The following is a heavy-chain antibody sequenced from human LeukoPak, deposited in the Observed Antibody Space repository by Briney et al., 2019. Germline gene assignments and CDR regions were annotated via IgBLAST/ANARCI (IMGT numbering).Heavy chain of an antibody. J-gene: IGHJ4*02. CDR1: GYTFNGYN. Sequence: ASVKVSCKASGYTFNGYNIHWVRQAPGQGPEWMGVISPSGGSTTYAQKFQGRVTLTRDMSTSTDYLELSSLRSEDTAVYYCARVEYSSSLYYFDYWGQGTLVTVSS. V-gene: IGHV1-46*02. CDR2: ISPSGGST. D-gene: IGHD6-6*01. CDR3: ARVEYSSSLYYFDY.